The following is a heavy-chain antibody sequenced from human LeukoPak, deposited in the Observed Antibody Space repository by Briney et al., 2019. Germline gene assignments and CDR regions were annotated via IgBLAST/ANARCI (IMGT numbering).Heavy chain of an antibody. CDR3: AKDMNSGIVGPFDY. Sequence: PGGSLRLSCAASGFTFDDYAMHWVRQPPGKGLEWVSGISWNSGSIGYADSVKGRFTISRDNAKNSLYLQMNSLRAEDTALYYCAKDMNSGIVGPFDYWGQGTLVTVSS. V-gene: IGHV3-9*01. CDR2: ISWNSGSI. CDR1: GFTFDDYA. J-gene: IGHJ4*02. D-gene: IGHD1-26*01.